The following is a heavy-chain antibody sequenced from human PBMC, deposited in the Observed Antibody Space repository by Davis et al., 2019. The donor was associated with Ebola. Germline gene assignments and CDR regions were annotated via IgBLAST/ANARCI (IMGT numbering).Heavy chain of an antibody. J-gene: IGHJ5*02. CDR3: ARSPGGYQLLLSVWFDP. CDR2: MNPNSGNT. D-gene: IGHD2-2*01. Sequence: ASVKVSCKASGYTLVSYYAHWVRQATGQGLEWMGWMNPNSGNTGYAQKFQGRVTMTRNTSISTAYTELSSLRSEDTAVYYCARSPGGYQLLLSVWFDPWGQGTLVTVSS. V-gene: IGHV1-8*02. CDR1: GYTLVSYY.